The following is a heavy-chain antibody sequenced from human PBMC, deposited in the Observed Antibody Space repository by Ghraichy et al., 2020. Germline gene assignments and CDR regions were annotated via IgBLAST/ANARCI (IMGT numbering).Heavy chain of an antibody. D-gene: IGHD3-16*01. Sequence: GSLRLSCVASGFTFSSNYYMTWVRQAPGKGLEWVANIKQDGSDKFYVDSVKGRFTISRDNAKNSLYLQMNSLRAEDTAVYYCAREEGPTEGDVTSGAFDVWGQGTMVTVSS. CDR3: AREEGPTEGDVTSGAFDV. V-gene: IGHV3-7*03. CDR1: GFTFSSNYY. J-gene: IGHJ3*01. CDR2: IKQDGSDK.